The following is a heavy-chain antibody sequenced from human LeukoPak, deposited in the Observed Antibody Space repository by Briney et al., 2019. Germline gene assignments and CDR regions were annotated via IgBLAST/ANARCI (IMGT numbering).Heavy chain of an antibody. J-gene: IGHJ4*02. CDR1: GGTFSSYA. CDR2: IIPIFGTA. V-gene: IGHV1-69*13. D-gene: IGHD3-9*01. CDR3: ARDPGQTGYNDY. Sequence: GASVKVSCKASGGTFSSYAISWVRQAPGQGLEWMGGIIPIFGTANYAQKFQGRVTITADESTSTAYMELSSLRSEDTAVYYCARDPGQTGYNDYWGQGTLVTVSS.